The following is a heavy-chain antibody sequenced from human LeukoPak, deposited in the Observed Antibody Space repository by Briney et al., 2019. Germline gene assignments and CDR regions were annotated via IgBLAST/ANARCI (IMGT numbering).Heavy chain of an antibody. Sequence: GGSLRLSCAASGFTFSSYSMNWVRQAPGKGLEWVSYISSSSSTIYYADSVKGRFTISRDNAKNSLYLQMNSLRDEDTAVYYCAREWDYYDSSGSLNWFDPWGQGTLVTVSS. D-gene: IGHD3-22*01. J-gene: IGHJ5*02. CDR3: AREWDYYDSSGSLNWFDP. CDR1: GFTFSSYS. V-gene: IGHV3-48*02. CDR2: ISSSSSTI.